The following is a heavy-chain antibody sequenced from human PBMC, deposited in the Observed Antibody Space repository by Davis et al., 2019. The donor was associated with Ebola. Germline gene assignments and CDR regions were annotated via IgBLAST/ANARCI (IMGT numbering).Heavy chain of an antibody. V-gene: IGHV1-18*01. CDR3: ARPKMITDLQS. D-gene: IGHD4-11*01. CDR1: GYTFTSYG. CDR2: ISAYNGNT. Sequence: ASVKVSCKASGYTFTSYGISWVRQAPGQGLEWMGWISAYNGNTNYAQKLQGRVTMTRDTSITTAYMELTSLKSEDTGMYYCARPKMITDLQSWGQGTLVTVSS. J-gene: IGHJ4*02.